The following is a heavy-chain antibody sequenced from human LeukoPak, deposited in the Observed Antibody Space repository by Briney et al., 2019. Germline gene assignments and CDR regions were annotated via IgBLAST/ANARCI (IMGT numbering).Heavy chain of an antibody. Sequence: GGFLRLSCAASGFTFSSYSMNWVRQAPGKGLEWVSSISSSSSYIYYADSVTGRFTISRDNSKNTLYLQMNSLRAEDTAVYYCARSVSSSHIDYWGQGTLVTVSS. CDR3: ARSVSSSHIDY. CDR2: ISSSSSYI. D-gene: IGHD6-13*01. CDR1: GFTFSSYS. J-gene: IGHJ4*02. V-gene: IGHV3-21*01.